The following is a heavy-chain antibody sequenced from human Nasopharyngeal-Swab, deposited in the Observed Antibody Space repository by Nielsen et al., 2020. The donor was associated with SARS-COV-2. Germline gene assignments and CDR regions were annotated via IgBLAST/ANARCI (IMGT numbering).Heavy chain of an antibody. J-gene: IGHJ3*02. V-gene: IGHV4-30-4*01. CDR2: IYYSGST. D-gene: IGHD3-3*01. CDR3: ARGDIGNGYYYSMSFGAFDI. Sequence: RQAPGKGLEWIGTIYYSGSTYYNPSLKSRITMSLETSKNQFSLELKSVTAADTAVYYCARGDIGNGYYYSMSFGAFDIWGQGTMVTVSS.